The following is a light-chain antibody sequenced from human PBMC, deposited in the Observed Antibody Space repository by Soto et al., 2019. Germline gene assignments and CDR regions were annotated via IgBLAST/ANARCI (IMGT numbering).Light chain of an antibody. CDR1: TGTVTSGYY. J-gene: IGLJ2*01. CDR2: STS. CDR3: LPHYRPLPPV. V-gene: IGLV7-43*01. Sequence: QAVVTQEPSLTVSPGGTVTLTCASSTGTVTSGYYPNWFQQKPGQAPRSLIYSTSNRHSWTPARFSGSLLGGKAALTLSGALPHDEADYNCLPHYRPLPPVFGGATKLPVL.